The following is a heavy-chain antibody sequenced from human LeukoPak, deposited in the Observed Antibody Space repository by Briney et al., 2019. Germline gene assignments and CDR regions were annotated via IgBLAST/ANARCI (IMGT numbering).Heavy chain of an antibody. CDR2: VNPNSGDT. CDR1: GYTFTGYY. D-gene: IGHD1-26*01. V-gene: IGHV1-2*02. CDR3: ARASGSYWWFDS. J-gene: IGHJ5*01. Sequence: GGSVKVSCKASGYTFTGYYLHWVRQAPGQGLEWMGCVNPNSGDTNYAQKFQGSVTMTRDTSISTVYMELSRLRSDDTAVYYCARASGSYWWFDSWGQGTLVTVSS.